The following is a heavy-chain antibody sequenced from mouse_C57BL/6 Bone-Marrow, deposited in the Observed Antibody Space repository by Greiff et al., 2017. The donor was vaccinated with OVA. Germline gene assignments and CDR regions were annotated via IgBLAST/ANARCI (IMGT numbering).Heavy chain of an antibody. Sequence: EVMLVESGGGLVQPGGSMKLSCVASGFTFSNYWMNWVRQSPEKGLEWVAQIRLKSDNYATHYAESVKGRFTISRDDSKSSVYLQMNNLRAEDTGIYYCTLLRSYFDYWGQGTTLTVSS. CDR2: IRLKSDNYAT. V-gene: IGHV6-3*01. CDR3: TLLRSYFDY. D-gene: IGHD1-1*01. J-gene: IGHJ2*01. CDR1: GFTFSNYW.